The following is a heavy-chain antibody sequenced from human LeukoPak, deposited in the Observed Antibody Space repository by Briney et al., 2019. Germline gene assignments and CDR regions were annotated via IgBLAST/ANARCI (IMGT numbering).Heavy chain of an antibody. CDR2: IYYSGAT. Sequence: SETLSLTCTVSGGSVTTHYWSWIRQPPGKGLEWIGYIYYSGATNYNPSLNSRVTMSLDTSKNQFSLKLTSVTAADTAVYYCAKPHTTGWYFNHWGQGTLVTVSS. CDR1: GGSVTTHY. CDR3: AKPHTTGWYFNH. D-gene: IGHD6-19*01. J-gene: IGHJ4*02. V-gene: IGHV4-59*02.